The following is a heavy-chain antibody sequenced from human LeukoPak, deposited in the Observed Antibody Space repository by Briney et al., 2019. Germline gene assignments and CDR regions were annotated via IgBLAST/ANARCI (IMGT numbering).Heavy chain of an antibody. CDR3: ARDQGFGDHEALY. Sequence: ASVIVSCKASGDALKTYGVTWVRQAPGQGLEWMGWIRESNGDTHYAQNLQGRVTMTADTSTRTAYMELRSLTSDDTAVYYCARDQGFGDHEALYWGQGTLVAVSS. D-gene: IGHD4-17*01. J-gene: IGHJ4*02. V-gene: IGHV1-18*01. CDR1: GDALKTYG. CDR2: IRESNGDT.